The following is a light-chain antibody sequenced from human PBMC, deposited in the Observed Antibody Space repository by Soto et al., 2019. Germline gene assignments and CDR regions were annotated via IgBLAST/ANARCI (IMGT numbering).Light chain of an antibody. CDR3: QQYDSSRT. J-gene: IGKJ1*01. CDR1: QSVSND. V-gene: IGKV3-15*01. CDR2: GAS. Sequence: ERVMTQSPATLSVSPGERATLSCRASQSVSNDLAWYQQKPGQAPRLLIFGASARPTGIPARISGSGSGTEFTLTISSLRSEDFAVYFCQQYDSSRTFGQGTKVDIK.